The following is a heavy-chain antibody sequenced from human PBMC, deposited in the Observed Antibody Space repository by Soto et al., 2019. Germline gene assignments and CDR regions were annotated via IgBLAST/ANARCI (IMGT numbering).Heavy chain of an antibody. CDR3: ARDLNYGDSNWFDP. Sequence: SETLSLTCTVSGGSISSGGYYWSWIRQHPGKGLEWIGYIYYSGSTYYNPSLKSRVTISVDTSKNQFSLKLSSVTAADTAVYYCARDLNYGDSNWFDPWGQGTRVTVSS. CDR2: IYYSGST. V-gene: IGHV4-31*03. J-gene: IGHJ5*02. D-gene: IGHD4-17*01. CDR1: GGSISSGGYY.